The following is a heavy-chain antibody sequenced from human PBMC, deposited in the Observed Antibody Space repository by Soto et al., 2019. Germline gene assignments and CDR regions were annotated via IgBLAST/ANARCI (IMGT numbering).Heavy chain of an antibody. CDR3: ARSGSGSNYYYGVDV. V-gene: IGHV3-33*01. D-gene: IGHD3-10*01. CDR1: GFTFSSYG. J-gene: IGHJ6*02. CDR2: IWYDGSSK. Sequence: QVQLVESGGGVVQPGRSLRLSCAASGFTFSSYGMQWVRQPPGKGLEWVTVIWYDGSSKYYVESVKGRFTISRDNSKNTLYLQMNSLRVEDTAVYYCARSGSGSNYYYGVDVWGQGTTVIVSS.